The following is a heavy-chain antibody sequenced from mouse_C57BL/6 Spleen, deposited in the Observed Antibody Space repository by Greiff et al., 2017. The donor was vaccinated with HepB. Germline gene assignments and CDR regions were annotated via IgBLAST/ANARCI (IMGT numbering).Heavy chain of an antibody. J-gene: IGHJ4*01. CDR2: IYPGDGDT. Sequence: QVQLQQSGPELVKPGASVKISCKASGYAFSSSWMNWVKQRPGKGLEWIGRIYPGDGDTNYNGKFKGKATLTADKSSSTAYMQLSSLTSEDSAVYFCASSIYYDYDGDAMDYWGQGTSVTVSS. D-gene: IGHD2-4*01. CDR3: ASSIYYDYDGDAMDY. V-gene: IGHV1-82*01. CDR1: GYAFSSSW.